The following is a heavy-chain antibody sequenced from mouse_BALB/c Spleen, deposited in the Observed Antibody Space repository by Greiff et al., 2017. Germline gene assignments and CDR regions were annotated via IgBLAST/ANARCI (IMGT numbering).Heavy chain of an antibody. J-gene: IGHJ4*01. Sequence: VQLQQSGPELVKPGASVKIPCKASGYTFTDYNMDWVKQSHGKSLEWIGDINPNNGGTIYNQKFKGKATLTVDKSSSTAYMELRSLTSEDTAVYYCAKVRRRYYYAMDYWGQGTSVTVSS. CDR3: AKVRRRYYYAMDY. CDR2: INPNNGGT. CDR1: GYTFTDYN. V-gene: IGHV1-18*01. D-gene: IGHD2-14*01.